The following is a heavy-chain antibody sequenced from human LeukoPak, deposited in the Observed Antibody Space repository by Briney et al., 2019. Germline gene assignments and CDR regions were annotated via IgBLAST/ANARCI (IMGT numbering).Heavy chain of an antibody. J-gene: IGHJ5*02. D-gene: IGHD5-24*01. CDR3: AKDAPDGRYNWFDP. CDR2: VSGSGGST. V-gene: IGHV3-23*01. CDR1: GFTFTSYA. Sequence: PGGSLRLSCAASGFTFTSYAMSWVRQAPGKGQEWLSAVSGSGGSTYYADSVKGRFTISRDNSKNTLYLQMNSLRAEDTAVYYCAKDAPDGRYNWFDPWGQGTLVTVSS.